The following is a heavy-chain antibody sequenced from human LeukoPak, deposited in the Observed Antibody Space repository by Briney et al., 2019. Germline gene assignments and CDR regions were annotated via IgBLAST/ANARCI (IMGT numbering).Heavy chain of an antibody. CDR1: RFTFSSYE. Sequence: QPGGSLRLSCAASRFTFSSYEMNWVRQAPGKGLEWVSYISSSGSTIYYVDSVKGRFTISRDNAKNSLYLQMNSLRAEDTAVYYCAELGITMIGGVWGKGTTVTISS. CDR3: AELGITMIGGV. CDR2: ISSSGSTI. V-gene: IGHV3-48*03. J-gene: IGHJ6*04. D-gene: IGHD3-10*02.